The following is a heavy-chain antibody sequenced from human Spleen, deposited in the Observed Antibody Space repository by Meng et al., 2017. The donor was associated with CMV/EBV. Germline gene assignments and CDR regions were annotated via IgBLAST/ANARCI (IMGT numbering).Heavy chain of an antibody. J-gene: IGHJ4*02. Sequence: GESLKISCAASGFTFSSYGMHWVRQAPGKGLEWVAFIRYDGSNNYYADSVKGRFTISRDNSKNTVYLQMNSLRAEDTAVYYCARDSGTFDYWGQGTLVTVSS. D-gene: IGHD1-1*01. CDR1: GFTFSSYG. CDR2: IRYDGSNN. V-gene: IGHV3-30*02. CDR3: ARDSGTFDY.